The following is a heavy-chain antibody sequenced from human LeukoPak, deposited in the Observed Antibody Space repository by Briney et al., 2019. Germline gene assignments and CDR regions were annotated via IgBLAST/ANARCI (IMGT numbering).Heavy chain of an antibody. CDR2: INPNSGGT. D-gene: IGHD6-13*01. V-gene: IGHV1-2*02. CDR1: GYTFTGYY. CDR3: ARVVAAAGRNNWSDP. J-gene: IGHJ5*02. Sequence: ASVKVSCKASGYTFTGYYMHWVRQAPGQGLEWMGWINPNSGGTNYAQKFQGRVTMTRDTSISTAYMELSRLRSDDTAVYYCARVVAAAGRNNWSDPWGQGTLVTVSS.